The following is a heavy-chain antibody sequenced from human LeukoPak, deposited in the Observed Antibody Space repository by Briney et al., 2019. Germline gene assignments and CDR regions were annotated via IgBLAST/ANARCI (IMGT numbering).Heavy chain of an antibody. D-gene: IGHD1-26*01. CDR1: GFRFSGYG. V-gene: IGHV3-30*19. CDR2: ISFDGNTQ. Sequence: GGSLRLSCAASGFRFSGYGMHWVRQAPGKGLEWVAVISFDGNTQYLADSVRGRFTISRDSSKTTLDLQMNSLRTEDTALYYCTRASGSYSNFDYWGQGTLVTVSS. CDR3: TRASGSYSNFDY. J-gene: IGHJ4*02.